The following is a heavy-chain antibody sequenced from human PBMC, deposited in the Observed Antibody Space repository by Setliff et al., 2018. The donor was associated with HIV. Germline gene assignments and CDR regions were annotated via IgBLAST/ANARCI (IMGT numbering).Heavy chain of an antibody. CDR1: GYSISRDYS. CDR2: LPHSGAT. J-gene: IGHJ6*03. V-gene: IGHV4-38-2*01. D-gene: IGHD3-9*01. Sequence: SETLSLTCAVSGYSISRDYSWGWIRQPPGKGLEWIASLPHSGATFYNPSLKSRVTISEDTSKNQFSLKLSSVTAADTAVYYCARRFLTVHMDVWGKGTTVTVSS. CDR3: ARRFLTVHMDV.